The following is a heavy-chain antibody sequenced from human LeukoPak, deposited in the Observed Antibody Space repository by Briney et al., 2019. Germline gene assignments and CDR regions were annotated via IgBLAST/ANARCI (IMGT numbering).Heavy chain of an antibody. CDR3: AKVAYYYGSGSYYNLDY. V-gene: IGHV3-30*18. D-gene: IGHD3-10*01. J-gene: IGHJ4*02. CDR2: ISYDGSNK. CDR1: GFTFSDFA. Sequence: GGSLRLSCAASGFTFSDFAMIWVRQAPGKGLEWVAVISYDGSNKYYADSVKGRFTISRDNSKNTLYLQMNSLRAEDTAVYYCAKVAYYYGSGSYYNLDYWGQGTLVTVSS.